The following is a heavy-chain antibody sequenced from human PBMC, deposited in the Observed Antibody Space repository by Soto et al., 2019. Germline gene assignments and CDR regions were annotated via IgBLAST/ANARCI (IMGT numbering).Heavy chain of an antibody. CDR3: AKARGRTWYEDY. V-gene: IGHV3-23*01. CDR2: ISGSGNTT. Sequence: EVQLFESGGGLVQPGGSLSLSCAASGVTFSSYAMTWVRQAPGKGLEWVSSISGSGNTTYYADSVKGRFTISRDSSKNTLYLQMTSLRPEDTAVYYCAKARGRTWYEDYWGQGTLVTVSS. CDR1: GVTFSSYA. J-gene: IGHJ4*02. D-gene: IGHD6-13*01.